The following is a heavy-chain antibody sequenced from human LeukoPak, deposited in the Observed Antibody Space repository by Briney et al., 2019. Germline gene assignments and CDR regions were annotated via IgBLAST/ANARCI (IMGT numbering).Heavy chain of an antibody. Sequence: GGSLRLSCSVSGFTFSTYVMHWVRQAPGKGLEYVSSISSNGDNTYYADSVKGRFTISRDNSKNTLYLLSSLRADDTAVYYCVRGTGYWGQGSLVTV. J-gene: IGHJ4*02. CDR2: ISSNGDNT. CDR3: VRGTGY. CDR1: GFTFSTYV. V-gene: IGHV3-64D*06.